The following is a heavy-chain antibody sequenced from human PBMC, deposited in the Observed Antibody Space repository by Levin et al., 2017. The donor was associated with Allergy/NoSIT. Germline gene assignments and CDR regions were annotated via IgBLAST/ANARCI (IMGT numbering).Heavy chain of an antibody. Sequence: PGGSLRLSCAASGFTFSSYGMHWVRQAPGKGLQWVALISYDGSNIYYADSVKGRFTISRDDSKNTLYLQMNSLRAEDTAFYYCAKEIIVGAYYGMDVWGQGTTVTVS. CDR1: GFTFSSYG. J-gene: IGHJ6*02. V-gene: IGHV3-30*18. CDR2: ISYDGSNI. D-gene: IGHD1-26*01. CDR3: AKEIIVGAYYGMDV.